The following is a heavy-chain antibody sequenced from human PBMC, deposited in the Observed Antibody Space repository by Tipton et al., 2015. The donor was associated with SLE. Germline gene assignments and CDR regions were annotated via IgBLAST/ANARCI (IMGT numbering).Heavy chain of an antibody. Sequence: GLVKPSETLSLTCTVSGASITNYYWSWIRQPPGKGLGWIAFIHYSGATNYNPSLKSRVTISVDTSKNQFSLKVTSVTAADTAVYYCARGGASSKYFDLWGRGTLLTVSS. CDR1: GASITNYY. CDR2: IHYSGAT. V-gene: IGHV4-59*01. D-gene: IGHD6-6*01. CDR3: ARGGASSKYFDL. J-gene: IGHJ2*01.